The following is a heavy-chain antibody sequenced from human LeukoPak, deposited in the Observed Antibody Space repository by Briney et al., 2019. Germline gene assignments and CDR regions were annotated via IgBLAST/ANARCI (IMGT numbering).Heavy chain of an antibody. J-gene: IGHJ5*02. D-gene: IGHD2/OR15-2a*01. V-gene: IGHV4-39*07. CDR3: ARLIAIGQINWFDP. Sequence: SETLSLTCTVSGGSINSSSYYWGWIRQPPGKGLEWIGSIYYSGSTYYNPSLKSRVTISVDTSKNQFSLKLSSVTAADTAVYYCARLIAIGQINWFDPWGQGTLVTVSS. CDR1: GGSINSSSYY. CDR2: IYYSGST.